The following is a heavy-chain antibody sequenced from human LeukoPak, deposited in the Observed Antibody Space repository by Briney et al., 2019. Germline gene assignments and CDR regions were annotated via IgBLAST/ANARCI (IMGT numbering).Heavy chain of an antibody. CDR3: VRDLGGDVDY. D-gene: IGHD6-25*01. Sequence: ASVKVSCKASGYTFTDYYVHWVRQAPGQGFEWMGWINPNTGGTNYAQKFQGRVTMTSDTSISTAYMELIRLRSDDTALYYCVRDLGGDVDYWGQGTLVTVSS. V-gene: IGHV1-2*02. CDR1: GYTFTDYY. J-gene: IGHJ4*02. CDR2: INPNTGGT.